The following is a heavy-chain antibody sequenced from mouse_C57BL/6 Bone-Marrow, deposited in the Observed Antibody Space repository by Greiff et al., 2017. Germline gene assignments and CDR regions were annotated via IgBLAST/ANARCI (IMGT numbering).Heavy chain of an antibody. J-gene: IGHJ2*01. CDR3: ARNSSGFPVDC. V-gene: IGHV1-53*01. Sequence: QVQLQQPGTELVKPGASVKLSCKASGYTFTSYWMHWVKQRPGQGLEWIGNINPSNGGTNYNEKFKSKATLTVNKSSHTAYMQLSSLTSEDSAVYDCARNSSGFPVDCWGQGTTLTVAS. CDR1: GYTFTSYW. D-gene: IGHD3-2*02. CDR2: INPSNGGT.